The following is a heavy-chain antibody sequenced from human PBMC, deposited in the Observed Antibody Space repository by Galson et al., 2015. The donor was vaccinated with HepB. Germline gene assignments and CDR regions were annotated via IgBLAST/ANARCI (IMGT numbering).Heavy chain of an antibody. J-gene: IGHJ4*02. CDR1: GGSISSYY. D-gene: IGHD6-19*01. Sequence: ETLSLTCTVSGGSISSYYWSWIRQPPGKGLEWIGYIYYSGSTNYNPSLKSRVTISVDTSKNQFSLKLSSVTAADTAVYYCARRDSSGWLLDYWGQGTLVTVSS. CDR3: ARRDSSGWLLDY. CDR2: IYYSGST. V-gene: IGHV4-59*01.